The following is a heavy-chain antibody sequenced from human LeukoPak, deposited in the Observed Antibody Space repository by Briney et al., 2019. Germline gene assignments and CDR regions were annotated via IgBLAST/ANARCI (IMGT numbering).Heavy chain of an antibody. CDR1: GFTFNSYA. CDR2: ISGSGGST. V-gene: IGHV3-23*01. Sequence: GGSLRLSCAASGFTFNSYAMSWVRQAPGKGLEWVSAISGSGGSTYYADSVKGRFTISRDNSKNTLYLQMNRLRAEDTAVYDCAKSGWTYYCDSSGYWWDYWGQGTMVTVSS. CDR3: AKSGWTYYCDSSGYWWDY. J-gene: IGHJ4*02. D-gene: IGHD3-22*01.